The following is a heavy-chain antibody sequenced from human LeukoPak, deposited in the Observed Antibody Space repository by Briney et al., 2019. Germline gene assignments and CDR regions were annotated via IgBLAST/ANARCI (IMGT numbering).Heavy chain of an antibody. CDR2: ISGSGGST. Sequence: GGSLRLSCAASGLSFSSYAMSWVRQAPGKRLEWVSAISGSGGSTYYADSVKGRFTISRDNSKNTLYLQMNSLRAEDTAVYYCAKDPPELRFLEWLPRTNWFDPWGQGTLVTVSS. D-gene: IGHD3-3*01. J-gene: IGHJ5*02. V-gene: IGHV3-23*01. CDR3: AKDPPELRFLEWLPRTNWFDP. CDR1: GLSFSSYA.